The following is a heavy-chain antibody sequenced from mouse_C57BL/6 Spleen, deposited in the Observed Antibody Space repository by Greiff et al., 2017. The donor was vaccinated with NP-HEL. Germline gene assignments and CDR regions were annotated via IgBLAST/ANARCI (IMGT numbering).Heavy chain of an antibody. CDR3: TPTTVVAGAMDY. V-gene: IGHV14-1*01. CDR2: IDPEDGDT. J-gene: IGHJ4*01. D-gene: IGHD1-1*01. CDR1: GFNIKDYY. Sequence: EVQLQQSGAELVRPGASVKLSCTASGFNIKDYYMHWVKQRPEQGLEWIGRIDPEDGDTEYAPKFQGKATMTADTSSNTAYLQLSSLTSEDTAVYYCTPTTVVAGAMDYWGQGTSVTVSS.